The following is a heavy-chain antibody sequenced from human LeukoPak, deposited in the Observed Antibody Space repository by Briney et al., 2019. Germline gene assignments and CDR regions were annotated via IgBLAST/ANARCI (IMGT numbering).Heavy chain of an antibody. D-gene: IGHD3-10*01. CDR2: MNPNSGNT. V-gene: IGHV1-8*01. Sequence: ASVKVSCKASGYTFTSYDINWVRQATGQGLEWMGWMNPNSGNTGYAQKFQGRVTMTRNTSISTAYMELSSLRSEDTAVYYCASGTMVRGVIFAGWFDPWGQGTLVTVSS. CDR1: GYTFTSYD. J-gene: IGHJ5*02. CDR3: ASGTMVRGVIFAGWFDP.